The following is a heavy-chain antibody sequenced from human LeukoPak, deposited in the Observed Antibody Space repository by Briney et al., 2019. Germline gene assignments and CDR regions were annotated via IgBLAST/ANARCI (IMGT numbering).Heavy chain of an antibody. CDR2: INPNSGDT. V-gene: IGHV1-2*02. D-gene: IGHD6-13*01. CDR3: AKLIAAAGDFDY. CDR1: GYTFTGPY. J-gene: IGHJ4*02. Sequence: ASVKVSCKASGYTFTGPYIHWLRQAPGQGFEWMGWINPNSGDTNYAQKFQDRVTMTRNTSISTAYMELSSLRSEDTAVYYCAKLIAAAGDFDYWGQGTLVTVSS.